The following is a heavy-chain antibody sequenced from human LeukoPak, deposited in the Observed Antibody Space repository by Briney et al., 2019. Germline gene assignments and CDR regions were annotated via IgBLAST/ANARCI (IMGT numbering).Heavy chain of an antibody. CDR1: GGTFSSYA. D-gene: IGHD3-16*01. Sequence: SVKVSCKASGGTFSSYAISWVRQAPGQGLEWMGRIIPILGIANYAQKFQGRVTITADKSTSTAYMELSSLRAEDTAVYYCARDEEITLGTDCWGQGTLVTVSS. CDR3: ARDEEITLGTDC. CDR2: IIPILGIA. V-gene: IGHV1-69*04. J-gene: IGHJ4*02.